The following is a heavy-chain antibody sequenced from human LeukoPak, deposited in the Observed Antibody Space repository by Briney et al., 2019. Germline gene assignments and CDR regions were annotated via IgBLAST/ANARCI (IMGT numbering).Heavy chain of an antibody. CDR1: GFTFDDYA. Sequence: PGRSLRLSCAASGFTFDDYAMHWVRQAPGKGLEWVSGISWNSGSIGYADSVKGRFTISRDNAKNSLYLQMNSLRAEDTAVYYCARETLAYCGGDCYSGWFDPWGQGTLVTVSS. D-gene: IGHD2-21*02. J-gene: IGHJ5*02. CDR3: ARETLAYCGGDCYSGWFDP. CDR2: ISWNSGSI. V-gene: IGHV3-9*01.